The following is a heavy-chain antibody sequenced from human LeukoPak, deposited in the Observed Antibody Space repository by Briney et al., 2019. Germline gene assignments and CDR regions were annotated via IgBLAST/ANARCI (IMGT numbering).Heavy chain of an antibody. Sequence: SSVTVSCKASGYTFTGYYMHWVRQAPGQGREWMGWINPNTGGKNYAQKFQGRVTMPRDTYISTAYMELSRLRSDDTDVYYCARDSVVATTDYWGQGTMVTVSS. CDR2: INPNTGGK. CDR3: ARDSVVATTDY. J-gene: IGHJ4*02. CDR1: GYTFTGYY. V-gene: IGHV1-2*02. D-gene: IGHD5-12*01.